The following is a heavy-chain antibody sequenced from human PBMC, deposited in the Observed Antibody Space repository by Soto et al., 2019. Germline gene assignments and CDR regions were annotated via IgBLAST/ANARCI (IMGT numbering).Heavy chain of an antibody. D-gene: IGHD2-15*01. CDR1: GGSISSGGYS. V-gene: IGHV4-30-2*01. J-gene: IGHJ5*02. Sequence: QLQLQESGSGLVKPSQTLSLTCAVSGGSISSGGYSWSWIRQPPGKGLEWIGYIYHSGSTYYNPSLKSRVTISVDRSKNQFSLKLSSVTAADTAVYYCARDGRYCSGGSCYGHWFDPWGQGTLVTVSS. CDR2: IYHSGST. CDR3: ARDGRYCSGGSCYGHWFDP.